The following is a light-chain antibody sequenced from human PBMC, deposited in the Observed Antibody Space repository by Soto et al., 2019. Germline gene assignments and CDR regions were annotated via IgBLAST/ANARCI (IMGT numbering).Light chain of an antibody. V-gene: IGKV3-15*01. CDR2: GAS. J-gene: IGKJ5*01. CDR3: QQYNNWPIT. CDR1: QTVGTN. Sequence: EMVLTQSPDTLSVSPGERATLSCRASQTVGTNLAWYQQKPGQAPRLLIYGASPRASGIPARFSGSGSGTEFALTISSLQSEDFAVYYCQQYNNWPITFGQGTRLEIK.